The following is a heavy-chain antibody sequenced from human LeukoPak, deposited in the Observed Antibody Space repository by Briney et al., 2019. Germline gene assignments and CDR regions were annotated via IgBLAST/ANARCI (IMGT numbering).Heavy chain of an antibody. CDR3: AKDMAKIAAAGTPFDY. Sequence: PGGSLRLSCAASGFTFSSYAMSWVRQAPGKGLEWVSAISGSGGSTYYADSVKGRFTISRDNSKNTLYLQMNSLRAEDTAVYYCAKDMAKIAAAGTPFDYWGQGTLVTVSS. V-gene: IGHV3-23*01. CDR2: ISGSGGST. CDR1: GFTFSSYA. J-gene: IGHJ4*02. D-gene: IGHD6-13*01.